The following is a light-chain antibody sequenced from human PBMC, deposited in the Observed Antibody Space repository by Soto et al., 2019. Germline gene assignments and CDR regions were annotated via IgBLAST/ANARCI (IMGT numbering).Light chain of an antibody. CDR2: GNI. CDR3: QSYDRSLSSPI. J-gene: IGLJ2*01. V-gene: IGLV1-40*01. Sequence: QSVLTQPPSVSGAPGQRVTISCTGSSSNIGAGFDVHWYHQIAGTAPKLLIYGNINRPSGVPDRFSGSKSGTSASLAITGLQADDEADYYCQSYDRSLSSPIFGGGTKLTVL. CDR1: SSNIGAGFD.